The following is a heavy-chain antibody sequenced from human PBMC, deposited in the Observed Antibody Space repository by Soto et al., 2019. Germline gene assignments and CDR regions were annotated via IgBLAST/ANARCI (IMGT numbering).Heavy chain of an antibody. CDR1: GGSISSGGYY. CDR2: IYYSGST. CDR3: ARSSSRGRTTYYDY. J-gene: IGHJ4*02. V-gene: IGHV4-31*03. D-gene: IGHD1-1*01. Sequence: SETLSLTCTVSGGSISSGGYYWSWIRQHPGKGLEWIGYIYYSGSTYYNPSLKSRVTISVDTSKNQFSLKLSSVTAADTAVYYCARSSSRGRTTYYDYWGQGTLVTVSS.